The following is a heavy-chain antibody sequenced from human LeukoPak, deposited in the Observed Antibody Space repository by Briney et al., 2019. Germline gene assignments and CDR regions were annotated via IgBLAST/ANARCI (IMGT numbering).Heavy chain of an antibody. CDR1: GGCFSGYY. D-gene: IGHD4-11*01. CDR2: INHSGST. J-gene: IGHJ4*02. V-gene: IGHV4-34*01. Sequence: SETLSLTCAVYGGCFSGYYWSWIRQPPGKGLEWIGEINHSGSTNYNPSLKSRVTISVDTSKNQFSLKLSSVTAADTAVYYCARGHSNYGDWGQGTLVTVSS. CDR3: ARGHSNYGD.